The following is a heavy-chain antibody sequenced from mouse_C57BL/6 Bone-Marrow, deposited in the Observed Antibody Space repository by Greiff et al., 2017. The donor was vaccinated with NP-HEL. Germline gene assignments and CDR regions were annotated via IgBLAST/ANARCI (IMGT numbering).Heavy chain of an antibody. V-gene: IGHV1-59*01. Sequence: QVQLQQPGAELVRPGTSVKLSCKASGYTFTSYWMHWVKQRPGQGLKWIGVIDPSDSYTNYHQKFKGKATLTVDTSSSTTYMQLSSLTSEDSAVYYCARTGLRQFAYWGQGTLVTVSA. D-gene: IGHD2-4*01. CDR1: GYTFTSYW. CDR3: ARTGLRQFAY. CDR2: IDPSDSYT. J-gene: IGHJ3*01.